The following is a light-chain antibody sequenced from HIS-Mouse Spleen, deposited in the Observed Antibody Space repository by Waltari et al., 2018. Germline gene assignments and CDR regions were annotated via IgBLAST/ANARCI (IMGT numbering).Light chain of an antibody. V-gene: IGLV3-19*01. CDR2: GKN. Sequence: SSELTQDPAVSVALGQTVRITCPGDSLKRFYSSWYQQKPGQAPVLVIYGKNNRPSGIPDRFSGSRSGNTASLTITGAQAEDEADYYCNSRDSSGNHVVFGGGTKLTVL. CDR1: SLKRFY. J-gene: IGLJ2*01. CDR3: NSRDSSGNHVV.